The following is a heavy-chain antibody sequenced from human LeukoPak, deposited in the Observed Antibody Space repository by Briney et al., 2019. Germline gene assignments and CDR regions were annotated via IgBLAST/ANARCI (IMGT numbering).Heavy chain of an antibody. D-gene: IGHD6-19*01. V-gene: IGHV5-51*01. J-gene: IGHJ5*02. CDR1: GYSFSTYW. CDR3: ARHATTPYSLGWYRGFDP. Sequence: GESLKISCKGSGYSFSTYWIGWVRQMPGKGLQWMGIIYPGDSDTRYSPSFQGQVTISVDKSISTAYLQWNSLKASDTAMYFCARHATTPYSLGWYRGFDPWGQGTLVTVSS. CDR2: IYPGDSDT.